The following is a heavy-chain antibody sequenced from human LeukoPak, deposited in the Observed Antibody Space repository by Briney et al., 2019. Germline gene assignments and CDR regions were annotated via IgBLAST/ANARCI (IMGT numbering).Heavy chain of an antibody. Sequence: PGVSLRLSCAASGFTFDDYTMHWVRQTPGKGLEWVSLISWDGGSTHYADSVKGRFTISRDNSKNSQYLQMNSLRTEDTALYYCAKGHIVGAITEFDYWGQGTLVT. V-gene: IGHV3-43*01. CDR3: AKGHIVGAITEFDY. CDR1: GFTFDDYT. D-gene: IGHD1-26*01. CDR2: ISWDGGST. J-gene: IGHJ4*02.